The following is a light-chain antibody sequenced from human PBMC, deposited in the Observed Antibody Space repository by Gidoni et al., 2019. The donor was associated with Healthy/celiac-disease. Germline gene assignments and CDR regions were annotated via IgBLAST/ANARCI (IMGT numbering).Light chain of an antibody. J-gene: IGKJ4*01. V-gene: IGKV4-1*01. CDR3: QQYYSTPLT. CDR2: WAS. CDR1: QSVLYSSNNKNY. Sequence: DIVMTQSPDSLAVSLGERATINCKSSQSVLYSSNNKNYLAWYQQKPGQPPKLLIYWASTRESGVPDRFSGSGSGTDFTLTISSLQAVDVAVYYCQQYYSTPLTFGGETKVEIK.